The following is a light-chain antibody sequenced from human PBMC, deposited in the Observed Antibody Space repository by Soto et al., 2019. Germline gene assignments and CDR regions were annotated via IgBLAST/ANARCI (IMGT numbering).Light chain of an antibody. CDR1: QSLLYSDGKTY. V-gene: IGKV2-30*01. CDR2: QVS. CDR3: MRPIQWPFT. Sequence: DVVLTQSPVSLPVTLGQPASISCRSSQSLLYSDGKTYLNWFHQRPGQSPRRLIYQVSIRDSGVPVRFSGSGSGTDFTLHISRVEAEDMGVYYCMRPIQWPFTFGPGTKVDI. J-gene: IGKJ3*01.